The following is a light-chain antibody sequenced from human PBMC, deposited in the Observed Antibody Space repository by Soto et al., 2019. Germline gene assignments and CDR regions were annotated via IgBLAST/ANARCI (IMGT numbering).Light chain of an antibody. Sequence: DIQVTQSPSTLSASVGDRVTITCRASQPISTWLAWYQEKPGKAPKLLIYKASSLESGVPSRFSGSGSGTEFTLTINSLQADDFATYYCQQHNSFSITFGQGTRLEIK. CDR3: QQHNSFSIT. CDR1: QPISTW. CDR2: KAS. J-gene: IGKJ5*01. V-gene: IGKV1-5*03.